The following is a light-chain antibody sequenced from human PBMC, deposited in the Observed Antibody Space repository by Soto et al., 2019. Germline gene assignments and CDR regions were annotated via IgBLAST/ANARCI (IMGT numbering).Light chain of an antibody. Sequence: QAVLTQPPSASETPGQRVTISCSGSSSNIGTNTINWYQQLPGTAPKLLIYSNSQRPSGVPDRFSGSKSGTSGSLAISGLQSEDDADYYCAAWDDSLNGWVFGGGTQLTVL. J-gene: IGLJ3*02. V-gene: IGLV1-44*01. CDR2: SNS. CDR1: SSNIGTNT. CDR3: AAWDDSLNGWV.